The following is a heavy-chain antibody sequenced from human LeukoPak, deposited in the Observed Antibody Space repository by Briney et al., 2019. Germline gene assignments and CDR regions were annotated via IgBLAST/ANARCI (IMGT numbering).Heavy chain of an antibody. V-gene: IGHV3-30*04. J-gene: IGHJ5*02. CDR1: GFTFSSYA. D-gene: IGHD2-21*01. CDR2: ISYDGSNK. CDR3: ARDRRVPWGVVIYGGFDP. Sequence: PGGSLRLSCAASGFTFSSYAMHWVRQAPGKGLEWVAVISYDGSNKYYADSVKGRFTISRDNSKNTLYLQMNSLRAEDTAVYYCARDRRVPWGVVIYGGFDPWGQGTLVTVSS.